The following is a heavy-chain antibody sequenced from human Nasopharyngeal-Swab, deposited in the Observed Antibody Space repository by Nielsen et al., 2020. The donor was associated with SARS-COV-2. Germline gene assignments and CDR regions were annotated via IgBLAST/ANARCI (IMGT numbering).Heavy chain of an antibody. D-gene: IGHD2-15*01. V-gene: IGHV1-46*01. J-gene: IGHJ4*02. CDR2: INPSGGST. Sequence: ASVKASCKASGDTFTSYYMHWVRQAPGQGLEWMGIINPSGGSTSYAQKFQGRVTMTRDTSTSTVYMELSSLRSEDTAVYYCARDRVAATPFGGPEWSFDYWGQGTLVTVSS. CDR3: ARDRVAATPFGGPEWSFDY. CDR1: GDTFTSYY.